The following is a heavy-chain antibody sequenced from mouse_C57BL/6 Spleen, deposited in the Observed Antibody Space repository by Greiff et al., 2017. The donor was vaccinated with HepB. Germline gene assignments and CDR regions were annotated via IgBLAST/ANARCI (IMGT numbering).Heavy chain of an antibody. D-gene: IGHD2-2*01. V-gene: IGHV3-6*01. CDR2: ISYDGSN. J-gene: IGHJ2*01. Sequence: ESGPGLVKPSQSLSLTCSVTGYSIPSGYYWNWIRQFPGNKLEWMGYISYDGSNNYNPSLKNRISITRDTSKNQFFLKLNSVTTEDTATYYCARDGYQPHFDYWGQGTTLTVSS. CDR1: GYSIPSGYY. CDR3: ARDGYQPHFDY.